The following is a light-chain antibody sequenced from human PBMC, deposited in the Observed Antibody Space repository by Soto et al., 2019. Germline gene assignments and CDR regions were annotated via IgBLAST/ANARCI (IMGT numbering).Light chain of an antibody. Sequence: DIQMTQSPSSLSASVGDRVAITCRASQDISNFLNWYQQKPGKAPKLLIYDASKLETGVPSRFSGSGSATDFTLTISSLQAEDIARYYCQQCDQLPLTFGGGTKVDIK. CDR2: DAS. CDR3: QQCDQLPLT. V-gene: IGKV1-33*01. CDR1: QDISNF. J-gene: IGKJ4*01.